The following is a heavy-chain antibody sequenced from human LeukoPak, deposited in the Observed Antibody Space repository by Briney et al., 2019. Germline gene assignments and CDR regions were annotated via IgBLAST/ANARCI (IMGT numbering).Heavy chain of an antibody. V-gene: IGHV3-7*01. CDR3: ATNTVGYYYYMDV. CDR1: GFSFSNYW. J-gene: IGHJ6*03. CDR2: IKQDGSEK. D-gene: IGHD4-17*01. Sequence: GGPLRLPCAASGFSFSNYWMTRVRKAPGKGLEGGANIKQDGSEKFYVDSVKGRFTISRDNAKNSLYLQLNTLRAEDTAVYYCATNTVGYYYYMDVWGKGTTVTVSS.